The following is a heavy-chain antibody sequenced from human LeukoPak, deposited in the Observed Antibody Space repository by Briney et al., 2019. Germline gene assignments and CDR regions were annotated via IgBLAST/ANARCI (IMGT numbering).Heavy chain of an antibody. CDR2: TRYDGSNK. Sequence: GGSLRLSCAASGFTFSSYGMHWVRQAPGKGLEWVAFTRYDGSNKYYADSVKGRFTISRDNFKNTLYLQMNSLRAGDTAVYYCAKDRDDIGWYSFDFWGQGTLVTVAS. CDR3: AKDRDDIGWYSFDF. D-gene: IGHD6-19*01. CDR1: GFTFSSYG. J-gene: IGHJ4*02. V-gene: IGHV3-30*02.